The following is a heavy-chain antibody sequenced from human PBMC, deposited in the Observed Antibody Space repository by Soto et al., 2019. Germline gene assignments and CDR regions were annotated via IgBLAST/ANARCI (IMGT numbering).Heavy chain of an antibody. CDR1: GFTFSSDA. CDR3: AKSAGSNAYYPNDY. CDR2: ISGSGISR. J-gene: IGHJ4*02. V-gene: IGHV3-23*01. D-gene: IGHD3-16*01. Sequence: SLRLSCAASGFTFSSDAMTWVRQAPGEGLEWVSRISGSGISRHYADSVKGRFTISRDNSKNTLYLQMNSLRAEDAAVYYCAKSAGSNAYYPNDYWGQGTLVTVSS.